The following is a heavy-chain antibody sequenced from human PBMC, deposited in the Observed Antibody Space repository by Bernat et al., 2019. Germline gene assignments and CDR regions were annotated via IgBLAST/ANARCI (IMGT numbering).Heavy chain of an antibody. CDR1: GYTFTSYG. V-gene: IGHV1-18*01. CDR3: ARDKMGYCSSTSCPNNWFDP. J-gene: IGHJ5*02. D-gene: IGHD2-2*01. Sequence: QVQLEQSGAEVKKPGASVKVSCKASGYTFTSYGISWVRQAPGQGLEWMGWISAYNGNTNYAQKLQGRVTMTTDTSTSTAYMELRSLRSDDTAVYYCARDKMGYCSSTSCPNNWFDPWGQGTLVTVSS. CDR2: ISAYNGNT.